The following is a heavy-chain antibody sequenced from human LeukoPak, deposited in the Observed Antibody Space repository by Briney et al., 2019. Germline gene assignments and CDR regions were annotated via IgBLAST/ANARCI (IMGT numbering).Heavy chain of an antibody. V-gene: IGHV3-23*01. CDR2: ISGSGGST. D-gene: IGHD2-15*01. CDR1: GFTFSSYA. J-gene: IGHJ4*02. Sequence: GGSLRLSCAASGFTFSSYAMSWVHQAPGKGLEWVSAISGSGGSTYYADSVKGRFTISRDNSKNTLYLQMNSLRAEDTAVYYRAKSSGGYSPFDYWGQGTLVTVSS. CDR3: AKSSGGYSPFDY.